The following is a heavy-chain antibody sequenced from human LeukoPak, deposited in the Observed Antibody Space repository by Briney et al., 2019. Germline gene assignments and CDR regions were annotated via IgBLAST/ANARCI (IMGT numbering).Heavy chain of an antibody. J-gene: IGHJ4*02. V-gene: IGHV3-23*01. CDR2: ISGSGGST. CDR3: AKATGGLWFGVLLSFDY. CDR1: GFTFSSYG. D-gene: IGHD3-10*01. Sequence: GGSLRLSCAASGFTFSSYGMSWVRQAPGKGLEWVSAISGSGGSTYYADSVKGRFTISRDNSKNTLYLQMNSLRAEDTAVYYCAKATGGLWFGVLLSFDYWGQGTLVTVSS.